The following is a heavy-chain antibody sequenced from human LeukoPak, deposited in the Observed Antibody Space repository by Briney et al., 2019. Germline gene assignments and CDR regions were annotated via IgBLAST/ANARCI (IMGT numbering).Heavy chain of an antibody. CDR3: ARESGYYEY. CDR2: IYYSGST. Sequence: SETLSLTYTVSGGSISIYYWSWIRQPPGKGLEWIGSIYYSGSTYYNPSLKSRVTISVDTSKNQFSLKLSSVTAADTAVYYCARESGYYEYWGQGTLVTVSS. V-gene: IGHV4-39*02. CDR1: GGSISIYY. D-gene: IGHD3-22*01. J-gene: IGHJ4*02.